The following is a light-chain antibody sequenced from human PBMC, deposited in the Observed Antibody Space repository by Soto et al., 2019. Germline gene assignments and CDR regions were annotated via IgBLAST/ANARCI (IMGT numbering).Light chain of an antibody. J-gene: IGKJ2*01. V-gene: IGKV3-11*01. CDR2: DAS. CDR1: QSVSSN. Sequence: EIVVTQSPGTLSVSPGETATLSCGTSQSVSSNLAWYQQKPGQAPRLLIYDASNRATGIPARFSGSGSGTDFTLTISSLEPEDFAVYYCQQRSNWPLTFGQGTKLEIK. CDR3: QQRSNWPLT.